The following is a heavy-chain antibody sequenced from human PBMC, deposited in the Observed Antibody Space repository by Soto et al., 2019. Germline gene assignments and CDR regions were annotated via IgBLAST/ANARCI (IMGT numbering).Heavy chain of an antibody. D-gene: IGHD2-15*01. CDR3: AHRQRTVVVGAPFDL. J-gene: IGHJ4*02. CDR1: GVSLSTSGEG. V-gene: IGHV2-5*02. CDR2: NSWDDDT. Sequence: QITLRESGPTLVQPTQTLTLTCTLSGVSLSTSGEGVGWIRQPPGKALEWLALNSWDDDTRFSPSLKRRLAITRDISKNQVVMTMTDMAPEDTAIYYCAHRQRTVVVGAPFDLWGQGSQVTVSS.